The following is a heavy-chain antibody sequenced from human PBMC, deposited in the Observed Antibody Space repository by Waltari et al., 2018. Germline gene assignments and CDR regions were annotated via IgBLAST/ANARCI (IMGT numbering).Heavy chain of an antibody. CDR3: ARGQGEGADV. CDR2: SNQGETT. J-gene: IGHJ6*02. CDR1: GGSFTAFY. V-gene: IGHV4-34*01. D-gene: IGHD3-16*01. Sequence: QVQLQQWGAGLLKPSETLSLTCVVNGGSFTAFYWRWVRQPPGKGLEWIGDSNQGETTQYNPSLRSRVTISVDRSRNQFSLTLTSVTAADTAVYYCARGQGEGADVWAQGTAVTVS.